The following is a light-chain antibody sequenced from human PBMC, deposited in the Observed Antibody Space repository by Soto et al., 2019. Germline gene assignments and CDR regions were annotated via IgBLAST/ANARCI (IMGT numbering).Light chain of an antibody. Sequence: DIQMTQSPSTLSASVGDRVTITCRASQSFSSWLAWYQQKPGKAPKLLIYKTSTLESGVPSRFSGSGSGTEFTLTISSLQPDDFATYYCQQYNRNPLTFGGGTKVEIK. V-gene: IGKV1-5*03. J-gene: IGKJ4*01. CDR1: QSFSSW. CDR2: KTS. CDR3: QQYNRNPLT.